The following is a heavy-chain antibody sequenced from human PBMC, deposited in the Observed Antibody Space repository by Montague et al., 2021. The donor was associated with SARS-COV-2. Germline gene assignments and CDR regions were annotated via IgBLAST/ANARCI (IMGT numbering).Heavy chain of an antibody. CDR2: IHRGGST. Sequence: TLSLTCAVHGGSFSTYSWNWIRQPPGKGLEWIGEIHRGGSTNYNPSLKSRVTISADTSKNQFSLKLTSVAAADTAVYYCARLGDGVVPSPILGVGPYYSYYYMDVWGKGTTVTVSS. V-gene: IGHV4-34*01. J-gene: IGHJ6*03. CDR3: ARLGDGVVPSPILGVGPYYSYYYMDV. D-gene: IGHD3-10*01. CDR1: GGSFSTYS.